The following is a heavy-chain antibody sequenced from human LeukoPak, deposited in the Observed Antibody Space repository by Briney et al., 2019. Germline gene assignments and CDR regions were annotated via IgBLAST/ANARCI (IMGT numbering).Heavy chain of an antibody. Sequence: ASVKVSCKASGYTFTTYGISWVRQAPGQGLEWMGWISAYNGNTNYAQNLQGRVTMTTDTSTSTAYMELRSLTSDDTAVYYCARGGGSYYYFDSWGQGALVTVSS. J-gene: IGHJ4*02. CDR2: ISAYNGNT. V-gene: IGHV1-18*01. CDR3: ARGGGSYYYFDS. D-gene: IGHD1-26*01. CDR1: GYTFTTYG.